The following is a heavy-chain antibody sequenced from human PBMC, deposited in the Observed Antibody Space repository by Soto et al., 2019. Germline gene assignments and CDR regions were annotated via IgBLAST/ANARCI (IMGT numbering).Heavy chain of an antibody. CDR3: AKASGESYPGSRLFDY. J-gene: IGHJ4*02. CDR2: ITDTGGDT. D-gene: IGHD3-10*01. Sequence: PVGSLRLSCAASGFTFSSYAMSWVRQAPGKGLEWVSVITDTGGDTLHADSVKGRFTISRDNSKNTLYLQMNSLRAEDAAIYYCAKASGESYPGSRLFDYWGQGTRVTVSS. V-gene: IGHV3-23*01. CDR1: GFTFSSYA.